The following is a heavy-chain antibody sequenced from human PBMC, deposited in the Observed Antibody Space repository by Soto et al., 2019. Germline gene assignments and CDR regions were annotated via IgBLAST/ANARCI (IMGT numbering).Heavy chain of an antibody. D-gene: IGHD3-16*02. CDR3: ARDLQYYDYIWGSYRSGAFDI. V-gene: IGHV3-48*01. CDR1: GFTFSSYS. J-gene: IGHJ3*02. CDR2: ISSSSSTI. Sequence: EVQLVESGGGLVQPGGSLRLSCAASGFTFSSYSMSWVRQAPGKGLEWVSYISSSSSTIDYAASLKGRFTISRDNAKNSLYLQMNSLRAEDTAVYYCARDLQYYDYIWGSYRSGAFDIWGQGTMVTVSS.